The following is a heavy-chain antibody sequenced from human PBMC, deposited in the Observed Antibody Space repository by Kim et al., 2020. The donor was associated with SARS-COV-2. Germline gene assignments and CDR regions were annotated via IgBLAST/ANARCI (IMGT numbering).Heavy chain of an antibody. V-gene: IGHV5-51*01. CDR3: ARGRAEIWFGKFFARWFDP. CDR1: GYSFTSYW. CDR2: IYPGDSDT. D-gene: IGHD3-10*01. Sequence: GESLKISCKGSGYSFTSYWIGWVRQMPGKGLEWMGIIYPGDSDTRYSPSFQGQVTISADKSISTAYLQWSSLKASDTAMYYCARGRAEIWFGKFFARWFDPWGQGTLVTVSS. J-gene: IGHJ5*02.